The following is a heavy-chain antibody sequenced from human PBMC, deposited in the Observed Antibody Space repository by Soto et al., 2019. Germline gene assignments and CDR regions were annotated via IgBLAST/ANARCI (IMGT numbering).Heavy chain of an antibody. CDR2: VSHDGRNT. J-gene: IGHJ4*02. CDR1: GFTFSDYA. V-gene: IGHV3-30*18. D-gene: IGHD6-6*01. CDR3: AKGGRHCLVTSDFTY. Sequence: VQLVESGGGVVQPGRSLRLSCAASGFTFSDYAMHWVRQAPGKGLEWVAVVSHDGRNTHYADSVKGRFTISRDSSNNTVSLHMTSLRAEDTAVYYCAKGGRHCLVTSDFTYWGQGALVTVSS.